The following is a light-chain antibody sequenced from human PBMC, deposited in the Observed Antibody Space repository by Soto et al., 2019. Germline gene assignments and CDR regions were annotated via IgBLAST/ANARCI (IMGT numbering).Light chain of an antibody. CDR3: QQYNHYWT. V-gene: IGKV1-5*03. CDR1: QSISYW. CDR2: KAS. Sequence: DIQMTQSPSTLSASVGDRVTITCRASQSISYWLAWYQQKPGKAPNLVIYKASSLESGVPSRFSGSGSGTEFTLTISSLQPDDFATYYCQQYNHYWTFGQGTKVEIK. J-gene: IGKJ1*01.